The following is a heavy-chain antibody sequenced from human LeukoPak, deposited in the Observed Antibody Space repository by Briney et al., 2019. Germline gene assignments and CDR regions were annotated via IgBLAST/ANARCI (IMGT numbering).Heavy chain of an antibody. Sequence: ASVKVSCKASGYTFTGYYMHWVRQAPGQGLEWMGWINPNSGGTNYAQKFQGRVTMTRDTSISTAYMELSRLGSDDTAVYYCAREPAYCGGDCFDYWGQGTLVTVSS. J-gene: IGHJ4*02. CDR1: GYTFTGYY. CDR3: AREPAYCGGDCFDY. CDR2: INPNSGGT. V-gene: IGHV1-2*02. D-gene: IGHD2-21*01.